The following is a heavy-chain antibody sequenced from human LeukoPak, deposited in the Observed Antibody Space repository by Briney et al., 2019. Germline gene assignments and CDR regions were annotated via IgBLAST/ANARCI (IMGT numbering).Heavy chain of an antibody. CDR2: IYYSGST. D-gene: IGHD3-22*01. Sequence: SETLSLTYTVSGGSISSYYWSWIRQPPGKGLEWIGYIYYSGSTNYNPSLKSRVTISVDTSKNQFSLKLSSVTAADTAVYYCARAPPPFYYYDSSGSLFDYWGQGTLVTVSS. CDR1: GGSISSYY. V-gene: IGHV4-59*12. CDR3: ARAPPPFYYYDSSGSLFDY. J-gene: IGHJ4*02.